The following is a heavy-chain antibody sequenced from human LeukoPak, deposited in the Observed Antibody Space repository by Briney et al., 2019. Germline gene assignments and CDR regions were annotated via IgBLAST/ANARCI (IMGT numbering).Heavy chain of an antibody. CDR1: GDSVSSNSAA. CDR3: ARDDDSIYDSSGYYFDY. J-gene: IGHJ4*02. D-gene: IGHD3-22*01. CDR2: TYYRSKWYN. Sequence: SQTLSLTCAISGDSVSSNSAAWNWIRQSPSRGLEWLGRTYYRSKWYNDYAVSVKSRITINPDTSKNQFSLQLNSVTPEDTAVYYCARDDDSIYDSSGYYFDYWGQGTLVTVSS. V-gene: IGHV6-1*01.